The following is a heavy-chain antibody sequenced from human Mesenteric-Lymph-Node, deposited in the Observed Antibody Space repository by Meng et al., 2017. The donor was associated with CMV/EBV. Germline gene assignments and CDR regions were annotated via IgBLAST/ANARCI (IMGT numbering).Heavy chain of an antibody. CDR2: MNPNSGNT. D-gene: IGHD3-3*01. CDR1: GYTFTDYY. J-gene: IGHJ4*02. Sequence: ASVKVSCKASGYTFTDYYMHWVRQATGQGLEWMGWMNPNSGNTGYAQKFQGRVTMTRNTSINTAYMELSSLRSEDTAVYYCARGGGLVRFLEWLNYWGQGTLVTVSS. V-gene: IGHV1-8*02. CDR3: ARGGGLVRFLEWLNY.